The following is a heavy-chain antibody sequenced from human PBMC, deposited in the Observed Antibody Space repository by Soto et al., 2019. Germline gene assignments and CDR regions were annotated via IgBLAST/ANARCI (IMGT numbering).Heavy chain of an antibody. J-gene: IGHJ4*02. D-gene: IGHD3-22*01. CDR1: GFTFSSYA. V-gene: IGHV3-23*01. CDR2: ISGSGGST. CDR3: AKDQGPPITMIVVVSDFDY. Sequence: EVQLLESGGGLVQPGGSLRLSCAASGFTFSSYAMSWFRQAPGRGLEWVSAISGSGGSTYYADSVKGRFTISRENSKNKLYLQMNSLRAEDTAVSSCAKDQGPPITMIVVVSDFDYWGQGTLVTVSS.